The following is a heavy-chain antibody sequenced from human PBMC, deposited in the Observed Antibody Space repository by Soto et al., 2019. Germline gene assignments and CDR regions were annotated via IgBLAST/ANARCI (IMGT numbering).Heavy chain of an antibody. Sequence: QLQLQESGPGLVKPSETLSLTCTVSGGSISSSSYYWGWIRLPPGKGLEWIGSIYFSGSTHYNPSLKSRVTISVDTSKNQFSLKLSSVTAADTAVYYCARLIDTNIAEDGWFYWGQGTLVTVSS. CDR3: ARLIDTNIAEDGWFY. D-gene: IGHD6-13*01. J-gene: IGHJ4*02. CDR2: IYFSGST. CDR1: GGSISSSSYY. V-gene: IGHV4-39*01.